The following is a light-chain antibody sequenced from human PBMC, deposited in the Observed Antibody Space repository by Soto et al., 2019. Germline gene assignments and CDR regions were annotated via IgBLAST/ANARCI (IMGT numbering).Light chain of an antibody. J-gene: IGLJ3*02. CDR2: ATN. V-gene: IGLV1-44*01. CDR3: APWDDSLNGPV. CDR1: SSNIGSNT. Sequence: QSVLTQPPSASGTPGQRVTISCSGSSSNIGSNTVNWYQQLPGTAPKLLIYATNQRPSGVPDRFSGSKSGTSASPAISGLQSEDEADYYCAPWDDSLNGPVFGGGTKLTVL.